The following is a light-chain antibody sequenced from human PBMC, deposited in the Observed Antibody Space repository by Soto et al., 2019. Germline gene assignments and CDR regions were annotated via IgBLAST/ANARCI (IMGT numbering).Light chain of an antibody. V-gene: IGLV2-14*01. CDR3: SSYTSSSTLDVV. CDR2: NVS. J-gene: IGLJ2*01. Sequence: QSALTQPASVSGSPGQSITISCTGTGSDVGGYNYVSWYQQHPGKAPKLMIYNVSNRPSGVSNRFSGSKSGNTASLTISGLQAEDEADYYCSSYTSSSTLDVVFGGGTKVTVL. CDR1: GSDVGGYNY.